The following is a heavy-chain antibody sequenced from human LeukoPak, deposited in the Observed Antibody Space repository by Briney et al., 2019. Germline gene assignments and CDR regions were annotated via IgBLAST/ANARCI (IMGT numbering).Heavy chain of an antibody. V-gene: IGHV4-61*02. CDR2: LYTGGST. D-gene: IGHD2-15*01. Sequence: PSQTLSLTCTVSGGSISSGSYYWSWIRQSAGRGLEWIGRLYTGGSTNYNPSLKNRVTISVDTSKNQFSLKLSSVTAADTAVYYCARQRSWGWQLPYFDYWGQGTLVTVSS. CDR3: ARQRSWGWQLPYFDY. CDR1: GGSISSGSYY. J-gene: IGHJ4*02.